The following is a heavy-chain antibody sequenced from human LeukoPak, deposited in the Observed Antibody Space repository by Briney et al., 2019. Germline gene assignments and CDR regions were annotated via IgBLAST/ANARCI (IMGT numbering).Heavy chain of an antibody. J-gene: IGHJ6*03. D-gene: IGHD4/OR15-4a*01. CDR1: GFTFSDYY. CDR2: ISSSGSTI. Sequence: GGSLRLSCAASGFTFSDYYMSWIRQAPGKGLEWVSYISSSGSTIYYADSVKGRFTISRDNAKNSLYLQMNSLRAEDTAVYYCARAGSYGGYYYYYMDVWGTGTTVTVSS. CDR3: ARAGSYGGYYYYYMDV. V-gene: IGHV3-11*01.